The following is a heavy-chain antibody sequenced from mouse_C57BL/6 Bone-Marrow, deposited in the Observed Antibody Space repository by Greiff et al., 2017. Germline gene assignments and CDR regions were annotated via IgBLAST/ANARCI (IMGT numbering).Heavy chain of an antibody. J-gene: IGHJ2*01. V-gene: IGHV1-69*01. CDR2: IDPSDSYT. CDR3: ARSTYFGY. Sequence: QVQLQQPGAELVMPGASVKLSCKASGYTFTSYWMHWVKQRPGQGLEWIGEIDPSDSYTNYNQKFKGKSTLTVDKSSSTAYMQLSSLTSEDSAVYYCARSTYFGYWGQGATLTVSS. CDR1: GYTFTSYW.